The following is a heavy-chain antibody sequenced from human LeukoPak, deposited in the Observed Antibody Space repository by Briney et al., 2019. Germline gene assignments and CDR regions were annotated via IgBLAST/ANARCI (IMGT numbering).Heavy chain of an antibody. CDR3: ARDRVDFGDWSRYYHYGMDV. V-gene: IGHV3-48*04. Sequence: GGSLRLSCAASGFTFSSYWMHWVRQAPGKGLEWVSYMNSSDTTIYYADSVKGRFTISRDNPKKSLYLQMSSLRAEDTAVYYCARDRVDFGDWSRYYHYGMDVWGQGTTVTVTS. D-gene: IGHD1-1*01. CDR1: GFTFSSYW. J-gene: IGHJ6*02. CDR2: MNSSDTTI.